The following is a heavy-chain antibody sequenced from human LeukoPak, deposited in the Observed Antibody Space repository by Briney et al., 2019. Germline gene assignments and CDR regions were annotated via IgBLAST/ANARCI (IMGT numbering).Heavy chain of an antibody. CDR2: IRGNGAGT. V-gene: IGHV3-23*01. J-gene: IGHJ4*02. CDR1: GFSFSSYL. D-gene: IGHD2-15*01. Sequence: PGGSLRLSCAASGFSFSSYLMSWVRQAPGKGLEWVSTIRGNGAGTYYADAVKGRFTISRDNSKNMLYLQMNSLTAEDTALYYCARRLCSGDSCSSFDYWGQGALVTVSS. CDR3: ARRLCSGDSCSSFDY.